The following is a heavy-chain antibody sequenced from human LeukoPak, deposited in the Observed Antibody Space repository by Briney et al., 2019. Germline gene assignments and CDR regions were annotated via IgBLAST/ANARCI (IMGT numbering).Heavy chain of an antibody. CDR3: ARVRVDTAMVTRIFDY. CDR2: ISAYNGNT. D-gene: IGHD5-18*01. Sequence: GASVKVSCKASGYTFTSYGISWARQAPGQGLEWMGWISAYNGNTNYAQKLQGRVTMTTDTSTSTAYMELRSLRSDDTAVYYCARVRVDTAMVTRIFDYWGQGTLVTVSS. J-gene: IGHJ4*02. CDR1: GYTFTSYG. V-gene: IGHV1-18*01.